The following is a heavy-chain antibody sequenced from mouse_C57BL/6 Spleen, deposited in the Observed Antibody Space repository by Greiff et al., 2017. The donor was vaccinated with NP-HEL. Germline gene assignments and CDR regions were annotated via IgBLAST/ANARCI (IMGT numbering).Heavy chain of an antibody. J-gene: IGHJ4*01. V-gene: IGHV1-64*01. CDR1: GYTFTSYW. CDR2: IHPNSGST. D-gene: IGHD1-1*01. Sequence: QVQLQQPGAELVKPGASVKLSCKASGYTFTSYWMHWVKQRPGQGLEWIGMIHPNSGSTNYNEKFKSKATLTVDKSSSTAYMQRSSLTSEDSAVYYCARWGVLRDEDAMDYWGQGTSVTVSS. CDR3: ARWGVLRDEDAMDY.